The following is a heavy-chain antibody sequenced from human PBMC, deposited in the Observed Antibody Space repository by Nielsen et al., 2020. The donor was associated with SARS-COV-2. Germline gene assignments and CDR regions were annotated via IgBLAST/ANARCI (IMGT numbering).Heavy chain of an antibody. CDR1: GFTFSSYA. J-gene: IGHJ4*02. V-gene: IGHV3-23*01. D-gene: IGHD3-22*01. CDR2: ISGSGGST. CDR3: ATPRGHYYDSSGVFDY. Sequence: LKISCAASGFTFSSYAMSWVRQAPGKGLEWVSAISGSGGSTYYADSVKGRLTISRDNSKNTLYLQMNSLRAEDTAVYYCATPRGHYYDSSGVFDYWGQGTLVTVSS.